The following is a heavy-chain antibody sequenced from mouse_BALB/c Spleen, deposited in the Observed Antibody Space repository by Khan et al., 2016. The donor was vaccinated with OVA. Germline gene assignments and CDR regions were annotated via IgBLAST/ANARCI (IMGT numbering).Heavy chain of an antibody. V-gene: IGHV9-3-1*01. D-gene: IGHD2-14*01. CDR1: GYTFTKNG. CDR3: ARVGYAGTMDS. J-gene: IGHJ4*01. CDR2: INTYTGEP. Sequence: QVQLKQSGPELKKPGEPVKISCKASGYTFTKNGMNWAKQAPGQGLKWMGWINTYTGEPTYAADFKGRFAFSLETSVSTAYLQINNLKNEDTDTYFCARVGYAGTMDSWGQGTSVTVSP.